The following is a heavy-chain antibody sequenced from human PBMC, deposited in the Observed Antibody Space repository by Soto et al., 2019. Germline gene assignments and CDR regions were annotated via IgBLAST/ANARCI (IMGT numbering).Heavy chain of an antibody. J-gene: IGHJ6*02. CDR2: INHSGST. Sequence: QVQLQQWGAGLLKPSETLSLTCAVYGGSFSGYYWSWIRQPPGKGLEWIGEINHSGSTNYNPSLRSRVTISVDTSKNPFSLKVSSVTAADTAVYYCARVVGYVSGRYGMDVWGQGTTVTVSS. CDR3: ARVVGYVSGRYGMDV. V-gene: IGHV4-34*01. D-gene: IGHD3-16*01. CDR1: GGSFSGYY.